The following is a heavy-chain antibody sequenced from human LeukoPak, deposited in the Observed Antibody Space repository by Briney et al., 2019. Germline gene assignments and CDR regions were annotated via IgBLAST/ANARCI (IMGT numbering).Heavy chain of an antibody. D-gene: IGHD5-24*01. J-gene: IGHJ3*02. CDR2: IGGST. CDR3: ARVRDGYNDAYDI. CDR1: GYTFTSYG. V-gene: IGHV1-46*01. Sequence: ASVKVSCKASGYTFTSYGLSWVRQAPGQGLEWMGIIGGSTNYAQKFQGRVTMTRDTSTSTVYMELSSLRSEDTAVYYCARVRDGYNDAYDIWGQGTMVTVHS.